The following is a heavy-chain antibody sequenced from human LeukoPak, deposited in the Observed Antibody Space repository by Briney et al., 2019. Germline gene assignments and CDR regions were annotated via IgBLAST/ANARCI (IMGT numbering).Heavy chain of an antibody. CDR1: GYSFANSW. CDR2: IYPGDSNT. D-gene: IGHD3-22*01. CDR3: ATARAVYDTSGDYAYYFDY. Sequence: GESLKISCKGSGYSFANSWIGWVRQMPGTGLEWMGIIYPGDSNTYYSPSFQGQVSISADRSITTAYLQWSSLKASDTAMYFCATARAVYDTSGDYAYYFDYWGQGILVTVSS. J-gene: IGHJ4*02. V-gene: IGHV5-51*01.